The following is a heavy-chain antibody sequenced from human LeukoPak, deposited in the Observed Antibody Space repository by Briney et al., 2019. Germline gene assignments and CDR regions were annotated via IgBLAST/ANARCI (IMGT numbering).Heavy chain of an antibody. CDR2: ISSSSSYI. D-gene: IGHD1-1*01. CDR3: ARAEGLGLGYGHFDY. V-gene: IGHV3-21*01. Sequence: GGSLRLSCAASGFTFSSYSMNWVRQAPGKGLEWVSSISSSSSYIYYADSVKGRFTISRDNSKNTLYLQMNSLRAEDTAVYYCARAEGLGLGYGHFDYWGQGTLVTVSS. CDR1: GFTFSSYS. J-gene: IGHJ4*02.